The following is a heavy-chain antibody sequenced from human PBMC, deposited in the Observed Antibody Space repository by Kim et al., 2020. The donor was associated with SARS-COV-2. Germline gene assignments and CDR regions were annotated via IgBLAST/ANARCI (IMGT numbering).Heavy chain of an antibody. V-gene: IGHV4-34*01. CDR2: INHSGST. CDR3: ARGGGARAGSGMH. D-gene: IGHD3-10*01. J-gene: IGHJ4*02. Sequence: SETLSLTCAVYGGSFSGYYWSWIRQPPGKGLEWIGEINHSGSTNYNPSLKSRVTISVDTSKNQFSLKLSSVTAADTAVYYCARGGGARAGSGMHWGQGTLVTVSS. CDR1: GGSFSGYY.